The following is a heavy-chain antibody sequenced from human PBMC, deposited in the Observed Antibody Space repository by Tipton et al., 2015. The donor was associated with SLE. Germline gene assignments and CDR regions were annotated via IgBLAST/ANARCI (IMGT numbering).Heavy chain of an antibody. CDR2: IYYSGTT. D-gene: IGHD1-1*01. Sequence: TLSLTCTVSGGSISNYYWSWIRQPPGKGLEWIGYIYYSGTTNYNPSLKSRVTISLDTSKNQFSLKLTSVTAADTAFYYCARVPNGIGWFDPWGQGTLVTVSS. CDR3: ARVPNGIGWFDP. CDR1: GGSISNYY. J-gene: IGHJ5*02. V-gene: IGHV4-59*01.